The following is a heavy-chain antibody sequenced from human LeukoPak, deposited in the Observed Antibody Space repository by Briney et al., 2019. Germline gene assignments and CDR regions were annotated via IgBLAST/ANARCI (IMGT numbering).Heavy chain of an antibody. Sequence: ASVRLSCTASGYTFINFAISWVRQAPGQGLEWMGRITTYTGDTYYAEKLQGRVTMTTDTSTSTAFMELRSLGSNATAVYYCARGGSGWREDYWGQGTLVTVSS. CDR1: GYTFINFA. J-gene: IGHJ4*02. D-gene: IGHD6-19*01. CDR3: ARGGSGWREDY. CDR2: ITTYTGDT. V-gene: IGHV1-18*01.